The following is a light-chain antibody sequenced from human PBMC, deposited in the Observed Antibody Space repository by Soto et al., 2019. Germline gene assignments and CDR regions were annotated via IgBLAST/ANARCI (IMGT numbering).Light chain of an antibody. J-gene: IGKJ4*01. CDR2: GAS. CDR3: QQYNNWPLT. V-gene: IGKV3-15*01. CDR1: QSVSSN. Sequence: EIVMTQSPATLSVSPGERAALSCRASQSVSSNLAWYQQKPGQAPRLLIYGASTRATGIPARFSGSGSGTEFPPTNSRLLSEDFAVYYCQQYNNWPLTFGGGTKVEIK.